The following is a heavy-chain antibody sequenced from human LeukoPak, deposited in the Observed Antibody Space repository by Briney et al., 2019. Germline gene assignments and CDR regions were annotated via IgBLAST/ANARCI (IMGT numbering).Heavy chain of an antibody. CDR2: IKQDGSEK. J-gene: IGHJ3*01. V-gene: IGHV3-7*03. CDR1: GLTFSSYW. Sequence: PGGSLRLSCAASGLTFSSYWMSWVRQAPGKGLECVANIKQDGSEKYYVDSAKGRFTISRDNAKNSLYLQMNSLRAEDTAVYYCTRTRTAFDFWGQGTMVTVSS. CDR3: TRTRTAFDF.